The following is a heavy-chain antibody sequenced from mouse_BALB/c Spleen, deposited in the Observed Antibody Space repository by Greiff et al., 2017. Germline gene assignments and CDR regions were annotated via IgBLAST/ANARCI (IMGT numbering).Heavy chain of an antibody. CDR3: ARDGSSYGYWYFDV. Sequence: QVQLQQSGPGLVAPSQSLSITCTVSGFSLTGYGVNWVRQPPGKGLEWLGMIWGDGSTDYNSALKSRLSISKDNSKSQVFLKMNSLQTDDTARYYCARDGSSYGYWYFDVWGAGTTVTVSS. J-gene: IGHJ1*01. CDR1: GFSLTGYG. D-gene: IGHD1-1*01. CDR2: IWGDGST. V-gene: IGHV2-6-7*01.